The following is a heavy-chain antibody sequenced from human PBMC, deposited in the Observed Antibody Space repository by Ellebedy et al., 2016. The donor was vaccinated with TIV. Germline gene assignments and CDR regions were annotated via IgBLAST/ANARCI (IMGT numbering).Heavy chain of an antibody. CDR3: ARTYTWQPIDD. CDR2: VFYSGSP. V-gene: IGHV4-39*01. D-gene: IGHD5-12*01. Sequence: MPSETLSLTCSVSGGSVSSTRYYWAWIRQPPGKGLEYIGSVFYSGSPYYNPSFKSRVTLSADTSKNQFSLNLRTVTAADTAVYYCARTYTWQPIDDWGQGILVSVSS. CDR1: GGSVSSTRYY. J-gene: IGHJ4*02.